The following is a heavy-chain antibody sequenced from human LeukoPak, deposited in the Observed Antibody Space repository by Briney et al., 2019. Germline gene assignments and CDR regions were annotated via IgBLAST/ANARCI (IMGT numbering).Heavy chain of an antibody. Sequence: SETLSLTCTVSGGSISSSSYYWGWIRQPPGNGLGWIGIIYYSGSTYYNPSLKSRLTISVDTSKNQFSLKLSSVTATDTAVYYCARRGYCSSTSCYEYWFDPWGQGTLVTVSS. D-gene: IGHD2-2*01. CDR3: ARRGYCSSTSCYEYWFDP. J-gene: IGHJ5*02. CDR2: IYYSGST. CDR1: GGSISSSSYY. V-gene: IGHV4-39*01.